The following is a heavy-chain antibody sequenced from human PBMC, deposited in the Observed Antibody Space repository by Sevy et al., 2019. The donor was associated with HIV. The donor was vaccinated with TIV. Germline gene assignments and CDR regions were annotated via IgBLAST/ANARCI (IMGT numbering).Heavy chain of an antibody. J-gene: IGHJ6*03. CDR1: NYSISSGYY. V-gene: IGHV4-38-2*01. D-gene: IGHD3-16*01. CDR3: ARRDLGIDV. Sequence: SETLSLTCAVSNYSISSGYYWGWIRQFPGKGLEWIASVHHSGSTYYNPSPKSRVSISVDRSKNQFSLKLNSVTAADTAVYYCARRDLGIDVWGKGTTVTVSS. CDR2: VHHSGST.